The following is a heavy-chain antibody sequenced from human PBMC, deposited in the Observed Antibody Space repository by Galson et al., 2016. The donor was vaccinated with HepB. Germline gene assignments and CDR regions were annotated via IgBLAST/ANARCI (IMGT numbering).Heavy chain of an antibody. CDR2: VSGSGHNT. CDR1: GFTFSSYA. CDR3: TRVGPSGYFFNY. D-gene: IGHD3-22*01. J-gene: IGHJ4*02. Sequence: SLRLSCAASGFTFSSYAMTWVRQAPGKGLEWISSVSGSGHNTYYADSVEGRFTISRDNSKNTLFLQMSSLRAEDTAKYYCTRVGPSGYFFNYWGWGALVTGSS. V-gene: IGHV3-23*01.